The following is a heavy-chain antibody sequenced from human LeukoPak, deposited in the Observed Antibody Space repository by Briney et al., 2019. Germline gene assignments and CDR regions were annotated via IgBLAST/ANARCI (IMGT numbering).Heavy chain of an antibody. CDR3: ARDWGAFDY. V-gene: IGHV1-2*04. CDR1: GGTFSSYA. J-gene: IGHJ4*02. Sequence: ASVKVSCKASGGTFSSYAISWVRQAPGQGLEWMGWINPNSGGTNYAQKFQGWVAMTRDTSISTAYMELSRLRSDDTAVYYCARDWGAFDYWGQGTLVTVSS. D-gene: IGHD3-16*01. CDR2: INPNSGGT.